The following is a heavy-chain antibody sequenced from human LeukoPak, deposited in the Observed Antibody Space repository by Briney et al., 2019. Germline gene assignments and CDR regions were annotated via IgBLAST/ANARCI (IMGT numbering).Heavy chain of an antibody. J-gene: IGHJ4*02. D-gene: IGHD2/OR15-2a*01. Sequence: GGSLRLSCAASGFTFSNYEMNWVRQAPGKGLEWVSYISNSGSDIYYADSVKGRFTISRDNAKNSLYLLMNSLRAEDTAVYYCASYLGGHPLPFDYWGQGTLVTVSS. V-gene: IGHV3-48*03. CDR3: ASYLGGHPLPFDY. CDR1: GFTFSNYE. CDR2: ISNSGSDI.